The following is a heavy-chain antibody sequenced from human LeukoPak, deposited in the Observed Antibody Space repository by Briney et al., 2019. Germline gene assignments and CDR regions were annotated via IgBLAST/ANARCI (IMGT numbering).Heavy chain of an antibody. CDR1: GGSISSGGYS. CDR3: ASIYYGSGRGFDY. V-gene: IGHV4-30-2*01. CDR2: IYHSGST. J-gene: IGHJ4*02. Sequence: SQTLSLTCAVSGGSISSGGYSWSWIRQPPGKGLEWIGYIYHSGSTYYNPSLKSRVTISVDRSKNQFSLKLSSVTAADTAVYYCASIYYGSGRGFDYWGQGTLVTVSS. D-gene: IGHD3-10*01.